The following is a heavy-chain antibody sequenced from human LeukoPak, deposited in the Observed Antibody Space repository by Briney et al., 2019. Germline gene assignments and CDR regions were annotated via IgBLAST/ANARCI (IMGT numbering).Heavy chain of an antibody. D-gene: IGHD1-14*01. Sequence: WGSLRLSCAASGFTFSSYAMSWVRQAPGKGLAWVSLINTGGSTYHAVSVKGRFTMSRDNSKSMLYLQMDSLRAEDTAVYYCARVYNNNYFDHWGQGTLVTVSS. CDR2: INTGGST. J-gene: IGHJ4*02. CDR1: GFTFSSYA. V-gene: IGHV3-53*05. CDR3: ARVYNNNYFDH.